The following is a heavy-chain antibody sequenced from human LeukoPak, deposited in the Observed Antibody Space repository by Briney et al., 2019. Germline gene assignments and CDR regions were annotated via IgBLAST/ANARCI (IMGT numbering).Heavy chain of an antibody. V-gene: IGHV3-33*01. CDR1: GFTFSSYA. J-gene: IGHJ3*01. Sequence: GRSLRLSCAVSGFTFSSYATHWVRQAPGKGLEWVAVIRHDGSNKYYADTVKGRFTISRDNSSDTLYLQLNSLRAEDTAVYYCARDSGRSYFDSSGSIDVFDVWGQGTRVTVSS. CDR3: ARDSGRSYFDSSGSIDVFDV. CDR2: IRHDGSNK. D-gene: IGHD3-22*01.